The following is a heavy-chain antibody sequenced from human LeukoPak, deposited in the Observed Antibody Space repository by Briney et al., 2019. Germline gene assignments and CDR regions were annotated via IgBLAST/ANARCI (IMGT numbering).Heavy chain of an antibody. J-gene: IGHJ6*02. CDR2: IRACTGNT. CDR1: GYTFTSYG. Sequence: GASVKVSCKASGYTFTSYGNSCVRQAPGQGLEWMVWIRACTGNTNYAQKLQGRVTMTTDTSTSTAYMELRSLRSDDTAVYYCARDLLGYCSGGSCPKMDVWGQGTTVTVSS. V-gene: IGHV1-18*01. D-gene: IGHD2-15*01. CDR3: ARDLLGYCSGGSCPKMDV.